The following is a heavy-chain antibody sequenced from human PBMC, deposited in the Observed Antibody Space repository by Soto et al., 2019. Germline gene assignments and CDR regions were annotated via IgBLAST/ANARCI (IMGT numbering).Heavy chain of an antibody. J-gene: IGHJ5*02. CDR2: INHSGST. CDR1: GGSFSGYY. CDR3: ARGRQFARYSYGYAGGRLKEFDP. Sequence: QVQLQQWGAGLLKPSETLSLTCAVYGGSFSGYYWSWIRQPPGKGLEWIGEINHSGSTNYNPSLKSRVTISVDTSKNQFSLKLSSVTAADTAVYYCARGRQFARYSYGYAGGRLKEFDPWGQGTLVTVSS. V-gene: IGHV4-34*01. D-gene: IGHD5-18*01.